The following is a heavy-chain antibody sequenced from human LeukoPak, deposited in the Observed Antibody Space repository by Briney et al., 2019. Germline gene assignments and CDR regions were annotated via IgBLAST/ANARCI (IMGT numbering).Heavy chain of an antibody. J-gene: IGHJ6*02. V-gene: IGHV1-2*02. CDR3: AREVLYCSSTSCPYGMDV. CDR1: GFTFTSSA. Sequence: ASVKVSCKASGFTFTSSAMQWVRQAPGQGLEWMGWINPNSGGTNYAQKFQGRVTMTRDTSISTAYMELSRLRSDDTAVYYCAREVLYCSSTSCPYGMDVWGQGTTVTVSS. D-gene: IGHD2-2*01. CDR2: INPNSGGT.